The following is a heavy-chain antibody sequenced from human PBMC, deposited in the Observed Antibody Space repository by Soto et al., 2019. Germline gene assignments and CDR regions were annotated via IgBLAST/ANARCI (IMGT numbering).Heavy chain of an antibody. CDR1: GYTFTSYY. Sequence: ASVKVSCKASGYTFTSYYMHWVRQAPGQGLEWMGIINPSGGSTSYAQKFQGRVTMTRDTSTSTVYMELSSLRSEDTAVYYCARGDQLLHDYYYYYGMDVWSKGTTVTVSS. V-gene: IGHV1-46*01. CDR2: INPSGGST. CDR3: ARGDQLLHDYYYYYGMDV. D-gene: IGHD1-26*01. J-gene: IGHJ6*04.